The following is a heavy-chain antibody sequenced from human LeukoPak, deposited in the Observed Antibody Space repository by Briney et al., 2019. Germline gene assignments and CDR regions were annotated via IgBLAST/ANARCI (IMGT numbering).Heavy chain of an antibody. D-gene: IGHD2-2*01. J-gene: IGHJ5*02. CDR1: GGSISSSSYY. Sequence: SETLSLTCTVSGGSISSSSYYWGWIRQPPGKGLEWIGSIYYSGSTYYNPSPKSRVTISVDTSKNQFSLKLSSVTAADTAVYYCAGIVVVPAAPHPHNWFDPWGQGTLVTVSS. CDR2: IYYSGST. V-gene: IGHV4-39*01. CDR3: AGIVVVPAAPHPHNWFDP.